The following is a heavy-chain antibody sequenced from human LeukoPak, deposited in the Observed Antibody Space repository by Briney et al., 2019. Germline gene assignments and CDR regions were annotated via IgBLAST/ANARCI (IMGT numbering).Heavy chain of an antibody. V-gene: IGHV4-61*02. D-gene: IGHD1-14*01. CDR3: ARVNQGRYDAFDI. CDR1: GDSISSGTYY. Sequence: PSQTLSLTCTVSGDSISSGTYYWSWIRQPAGKGLEWIGRIDASGNPNYNPSLRSRLTMSVDTSKNQFSLKLSSVTAADTAVYYCARVNQGRYDAFDIWGQGTMVTVSS. CDR2: IDASGNP. J-gene: IGHJ3*02.